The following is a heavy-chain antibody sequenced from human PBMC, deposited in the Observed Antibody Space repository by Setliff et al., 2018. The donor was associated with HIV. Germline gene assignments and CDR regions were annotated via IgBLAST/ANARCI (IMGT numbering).Heavy chain of an antibody. J-gene: IGHJ6*03. CDR2: INPNMGDT. CDR1: GYKFTGHH. Sequence: EASVKVSCKASGYKFTGHHIQWMRQAPGQGLEWMGRINPNMGDTQYAQKFQGRVTMTTDTSTSTVYMELRSLTSDDTAVYYCAREGLWLGDRGYFMDVRGEGTAVTVSS. CDR3: AREGLWLGDRGYFMDV. V-gene: IGHV1-2*06. D-gene: IGHD3-10*01.